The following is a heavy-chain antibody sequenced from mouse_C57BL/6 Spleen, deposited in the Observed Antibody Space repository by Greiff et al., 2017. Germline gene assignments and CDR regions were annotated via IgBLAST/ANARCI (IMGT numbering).Heavy chain of an antibody. CDR2: IYPGDGDT. CDR1: GYAFSSSW. D-gene: IGHD1-1*01. Sequence: VKLQESGPELVKPGASVKISCKASGYAFSSSWMNWVKQRPGKGLEWIGRIYPGDGDTNYNGKFKGKATLTADKSSSTAYMQLSSLTSEDSAVYFCAGHYYGSSYVDYWGQGTTLTVSS. CDR3: AGHYYGSSYVDY. V-gene: IGHV1-82*01. J-gene: IGHJ2*01.